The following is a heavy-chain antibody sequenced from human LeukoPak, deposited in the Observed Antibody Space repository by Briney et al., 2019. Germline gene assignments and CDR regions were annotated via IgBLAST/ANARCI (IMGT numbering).Heavy chain of an antibody. CDR2: ISGSGGST. Sequence: PGGSLRLSCAASGFTFSSYAMSWVRQAPGKGLEWVSAISGSGGSTFYADSVKGRFAISRDNSKNTLYLQMNSLRAEDTAVYYCARALTLYYDFPPDYWGQGTLVTVSS. CDR3: ARALTLYYDFPPDY. V-gene: IGHV3-23*01. CDR1: GFTFSSYA. J-gene: IGHJ4*02. D-gene: IGHD3-3*01.